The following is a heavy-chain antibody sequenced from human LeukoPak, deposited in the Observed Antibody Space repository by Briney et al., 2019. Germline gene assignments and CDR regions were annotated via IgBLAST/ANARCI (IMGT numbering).Heavy chain of an antibody. Sequence: GGSLRLSCAASGFTFNSYWMSWVRQAPGKGLEWVANINQDGSEKNYVDSVKGRFTISRDNAKNSLNLQMNSLRAEDTAVYYCARDNMGFDYWGQGTLVTVYS. V-gene: IGHV3-7*01. CDR1: GFTFNSYW. D-gene: IGHD2/OR15-2a*01. CDR2: INQDGSEK. CDR3: ARDNMGFDY. J-gene: IGHJ4*02.